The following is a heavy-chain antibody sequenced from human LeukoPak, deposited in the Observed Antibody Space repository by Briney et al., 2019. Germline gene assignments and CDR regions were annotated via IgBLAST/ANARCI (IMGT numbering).Heavy chain of an antibody. D-gene: IGHD5-24*01. Sequence: PGGSLRLSCAASGFSFSSYGMSWVRQAPGKGLELVSSISDSGSRTYYADSVKGRFTSSRDNSKNTLYLQMSDLRAEDTALYFCAKQPRSDGYVYLEYWGQGTLVTVSS. CDR3: AKQPRSDGYVYLEY. V-gene: IGHV3-23*01. CDR2: ISDSGSRT. J-gene: IGHJ4*02. CDR1: GFSFSSYG.